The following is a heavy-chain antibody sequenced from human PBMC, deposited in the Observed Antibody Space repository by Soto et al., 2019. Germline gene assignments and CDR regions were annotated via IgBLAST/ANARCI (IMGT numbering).Heavy chain of an antibody. Sequence: GGSLRLSCAASGFTFSSYSMNWVRQAPGKGLEWVSYISSSSSTIYYADSVKGRFTISRDNAKNSLYLQMNSLRDEDTAVYYCAREDRWLHKYYFDYWGQGTLVTVSS. J-gene: IGHJ4*02. CDR3: AREDRWLHKYYFDY. V-gene: IGHV3-48*02. CDR1: GFTFSSYS. CDR2: ISSSSSTI. D-gene: IGHD5-12*01.